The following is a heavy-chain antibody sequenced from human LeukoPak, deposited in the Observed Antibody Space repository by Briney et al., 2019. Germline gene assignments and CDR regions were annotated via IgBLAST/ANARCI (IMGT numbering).Heavy chain of an antibody. Sequence: GGSLRLSCAASGGAVSSNYMSWVRQAPGKGLEWVSVIYSGGSTYYADSVKGRFTISRDDSKNTLYLQMNSMRAEDTAVYYCAKGLLWFGELGAYNWFAPWGQGTLVTVSS. CDR2: IYSGGST. V-gene: IGHV3-53*01. D-gene: IGHD3-10*01. J-gene: IGHJ5*02. CDR1: GGAVSSNY. CDR3: AKGLLWFGELGAYNWFAP.